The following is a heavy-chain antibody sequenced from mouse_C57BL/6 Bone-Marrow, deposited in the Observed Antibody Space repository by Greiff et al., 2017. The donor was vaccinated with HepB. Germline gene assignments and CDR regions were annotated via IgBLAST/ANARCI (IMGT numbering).Heavy chain of an antibody. D-gene: IGHD2-3*01. CDR3: ARSRDGYYDYAMDY. CDR1: GYAFSSSW. CDR2: IYPGDGDT. V-gene: IGHV1-82*01. Sequence: VKLQESGPELVKPGASVKISCKASGYAFSSSWLNWVKQRPGKGLEWIGRIYPGDGDTNYNGKFKGKATLTADKSSSTAYMQLSSLTSEDSAVYFCARSRDGYYDYAMDYWGQGTSVTVSS. J-gene: IGHJ4*01.